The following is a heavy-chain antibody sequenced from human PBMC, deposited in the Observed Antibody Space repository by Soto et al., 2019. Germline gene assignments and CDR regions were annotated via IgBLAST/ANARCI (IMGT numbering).Heavy chain of an antibody. D-gene: IGHD3-3*01. CDR2: MNPNSGNT. V-gene: IGHV1-8*01. Sequence: ASVKVSCKASGYTFTSYDINWVRQATGQGFEYLGWMNPNSGNTGYVKKFQGRVTMTTDTSTSTAYMELRSLRSDDTAVYYCARDCGRITIFGFFIAPTCYYYGMDFWGQGTTVPVSS. CDR3: ARDCGRITIFGFFIAPTCYYYGMDF. CDR1: GYTFTSYD. J-gene: IGHJ6*02.